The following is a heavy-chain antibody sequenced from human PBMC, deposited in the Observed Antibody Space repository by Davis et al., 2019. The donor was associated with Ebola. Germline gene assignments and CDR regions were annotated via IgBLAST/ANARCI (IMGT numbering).Heavy chain of an antibody. V-gene: IGHV4-59*01. J-gene: IGHJ6*04. CDR1: GGSISSYY. CDR2: IYYSGST. D-gene: IGHD4-17*01. Sequence: PSETLSLTCTVSGGSISSYYWSWIRQPPGKGLEWIGYIYYSGSTNYNPSLKSRVTISVDTSKNQFSLKLSSVTAADTAVYYCARGFSYGDYYPYYYYGMDVWGKGTTVTVSS. CDR3: ARGFSYGDYYPYYYYGMDV.